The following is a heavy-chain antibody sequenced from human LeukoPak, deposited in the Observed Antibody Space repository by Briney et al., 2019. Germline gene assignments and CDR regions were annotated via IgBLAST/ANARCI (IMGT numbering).Heavy chain of an antibody. CDR2: INPNSGGT. Sequence: ASVKVSCKASGYTFTGYYMHGVRQAPGQGLEWMGWINPNSGGTNHAQKFQGRVTMTRDTSISTAYMELSRLRSDDTAVYYCARDRPLDADDYYGFYYFDYWGQGTLVTVSS. V-gene: IGHV1-2*02. CDR3: ARDRPLDADDYYGFYYFDY. D-gene: IGHD3-10*01. J-gene: IGHJ4*02. CDR1: GYTFTGYY.